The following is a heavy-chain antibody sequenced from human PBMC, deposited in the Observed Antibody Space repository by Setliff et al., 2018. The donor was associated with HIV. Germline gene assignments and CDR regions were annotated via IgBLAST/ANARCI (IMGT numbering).Heavy chain of an antibody. CDR3: ARLGRAIDDGGSSLRLDF. D-gene: IGHD2-21*01. CDR1: DDSFSNYD. V-gene: IGHV4-4*09. Sequence: PSETLSLTCVVSDDSFSNYDWTWIRQSPGKALEWNGYISSSGTTNYNPSLRSRVTISMETSNTRFSLWLRSATAADTATYFCARLGRAIDDGGSSLRLDFWGQGMLVTVSS. CDR2: ISSSGTT. J-gene: IGHJ4*02.